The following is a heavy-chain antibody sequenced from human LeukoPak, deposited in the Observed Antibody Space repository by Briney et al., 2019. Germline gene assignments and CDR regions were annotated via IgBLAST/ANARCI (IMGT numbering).Heavy chain of an antibody. CDR3: AREKGVVVPAAIRWFDP. CDR2: IIPIFGTA. J-gene: IGHJ5*02. Sequence: SVKVSCKASGGTFSSYAISWVRQAPGQGLEWMGGIIPIFGTANYAQKFQGRVTITADESTSTAYMELSSLRSGDTAVYYCAREKGVVVPAAIRWFDPWGQGTLVTVSS. D-gene: IGHD2-2*01. V-gene: IGHV1-69*13. CDR1: GGTFSSYA.